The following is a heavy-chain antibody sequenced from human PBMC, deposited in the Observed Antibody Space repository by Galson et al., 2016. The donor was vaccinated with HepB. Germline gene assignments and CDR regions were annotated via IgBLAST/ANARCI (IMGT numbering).Heavy chain of an antibody. V-gene: IGHV1-3*04. CDR3: ARDEENRIAVAGTEKKFIVDYDFGL. Sequence: SVKVSCKASGYSFTNYAIHWVRQAPGQRLEWMGWINTGNGDTKYSQNFQGRVTITRDTSASTAYLEVSSLRSEDTAVYYCARDEENRIAVAGTEKKFIVDYDFGLWGRGTRVTVSS. D-gene: IGHD6-19*01. CDR1: GYSFTNYA. CDR2: INTGNGDT. J-gene: IGHJ2*01.